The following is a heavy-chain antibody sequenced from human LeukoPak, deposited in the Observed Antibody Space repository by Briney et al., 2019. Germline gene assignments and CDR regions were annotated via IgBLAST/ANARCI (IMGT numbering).Heavy chain of an antibody. V-gene: IGHV6-1*01. Sequence: SQTLSLTCAVSGDSVSSKSGAWNWIRQSPSRGLEWLGRTYYRSKWYNDYAESMEGRMTISQDTSKNQYSLHLNSVTPDDTAVYYCARDLGTTGWHTFDYWGQGTLVTVSS. D-gene: IGHD6-19*01. CDR2: TYYRSKWYN. J-gene: IGHJ4*02. CDR1: GDSVSSKSGA. CDR3: ARDLGTTGWHTFDY.